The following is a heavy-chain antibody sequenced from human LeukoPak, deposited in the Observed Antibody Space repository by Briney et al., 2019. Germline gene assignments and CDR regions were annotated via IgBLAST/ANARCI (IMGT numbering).Heavy chain of an antibody. CDR1: GFTISPYW. CDR2: IKQDGSEK. CDR3: AKDARGRSSIAARDI. J-gene: IGHJ3*02. Sequence: GGSLRLSCAASGFTISPYWMSWVRQAPGKGLEWVANIKQDGSEKYYVDSVKGRFTISRDNSKNTLYLQMNSLRAEDTAVYYCAKDARGRSSIAARDIWGQGTMVTVSS. D-gene: IGHD6-6*01. V-gene: IGHV3-7*03.